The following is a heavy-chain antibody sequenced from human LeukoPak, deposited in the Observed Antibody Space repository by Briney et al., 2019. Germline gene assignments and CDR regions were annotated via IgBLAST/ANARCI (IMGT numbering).Heavy chain of an antibody. Sequence: GASVKVSCKASGYTFTIYYMHWVRQAPGQGLEWMGIINPSGGSTSYAQKFQGRVTMTRDMSTSTVYMELSSLRSEDTAVYYCARDYYGSGSYFDPWGQGTLVTVSS. CDR1: GYTFTIYY. D-gene: IGHD3-10*01. CDR3: ARDYYGSGSYFDP. J-gene: IGHJ5*02. CDR2: INPSGGST. V-gene: IGHV1-46*01.